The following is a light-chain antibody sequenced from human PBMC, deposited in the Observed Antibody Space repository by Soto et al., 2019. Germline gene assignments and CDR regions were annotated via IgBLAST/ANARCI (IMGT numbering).Light chain of an antibody. CDR2: GAA. CDR3: QHYHNFPRT. J-gene: IGKJ2*01. V-gene: IGKV3D-7*01. Sequence: ELVMTQSPGTLSLSPGDRATLSCRASQSVDSRSLSWYQQRPGQAPRLLIYGAATRASGIPARFSGSGSGTDFTLTISSLQPEDFGLYYCQHYHNFPRTFGQGTKLEIK. CDR1: QSVDSRS.